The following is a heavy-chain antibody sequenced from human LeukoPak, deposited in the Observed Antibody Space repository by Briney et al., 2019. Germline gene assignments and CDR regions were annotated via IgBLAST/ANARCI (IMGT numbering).Heavy chain of an antibody. CDR1: GYTFTSYY. V-gene: IGHV1-46*01. D-gene: IGHD2-21*02. J-gene: IGHJ3*02. CDR2: INPSGGST. CDR3: ARVCGGDCYSSAFDI. Sequence: GASVKVSCKASGYTFTSYYMHWVRQAPGQELEWMGIINPSGGSTSYAQKFQGRVTMTRDTSTSTVYMELSSLRSEDTAVYYCARVCGGDCYSSAFDIWGQGTMVTVSS.